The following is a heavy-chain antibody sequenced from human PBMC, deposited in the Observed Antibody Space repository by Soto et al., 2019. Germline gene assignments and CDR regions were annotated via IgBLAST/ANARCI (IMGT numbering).Heavy chain of an antibody. J-gene: IGHJ6*02. CDR3: ARDPYSSSWYVHYGMDV. V-gene: IGHV1-3*01. CDR2: INAGNGNT. Sequence: QVQLVQSGAEVKKPGASVKVSCKASGYTFTSYAMHWVRQAPGQRLEWMGWINAGNGNTKYSQKFQGRVTITRDTSTSTAYMELSNLRSEDTTVYYFARDPYSSSWYVHYGMDVWGQATTVTVSS. CDR1: GYTFTSYA. D-gene: IGHD6-13*01.